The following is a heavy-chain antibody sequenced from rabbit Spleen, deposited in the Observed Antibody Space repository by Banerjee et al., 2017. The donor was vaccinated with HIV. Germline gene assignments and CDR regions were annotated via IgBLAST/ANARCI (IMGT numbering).Heavy chain of an antibody. J-gene: IGHJ4*01. Sequence: QEQLEESGGDLVKPGASLTLTCTASGFSFSSSYCMCWVRQAPGKGLEWIGCICTGSGSTAYASWAKGRFSVSKTSSTTVTLQMTSLTAADTATYFCARDYDGGSDFNWDLWGPGTLVTVS. CDR3: ARDYDGGSDFNWDL. CDR2: ICTGSGST. V-gene: IGHV1S45*01. CDR1: GFSFSSSYC. D-gene: IGHD8-1*01.